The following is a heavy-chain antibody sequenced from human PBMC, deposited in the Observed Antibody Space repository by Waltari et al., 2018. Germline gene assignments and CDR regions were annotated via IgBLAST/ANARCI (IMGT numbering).Heavy chain of an antibody. CDR2: IYYSGST. D-gene: IGHD6-13*01. Sequence: QVQLQESGTGLVKPSETLSLTCTVSGGSISSYYWSWIRQPPGKGLEWIGYIYYSGSTNYNPSLKSRVTISVDTSKNQFSLKLSSVTAADTAVYYCARGRIAAAGKGDFDYWGQGTLVTVSS. J-gene: IGHJ4*02. CDR1: GGSISSYY. V-gene: IGHV4-59*01. CDR3: ARGRIAAAGKGDFDY.